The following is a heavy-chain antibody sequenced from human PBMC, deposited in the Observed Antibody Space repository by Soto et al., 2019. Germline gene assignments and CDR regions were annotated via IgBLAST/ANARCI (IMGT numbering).Heavy chain of an antibody. V-gene: IGHV3-23*01. CDR2: IGGSGAYT. CDR1: GLSFPNYA. J-gene: IGHJ6*03. Sequence: LLESGGGLVQPGGSLRLSCVASGLSFPNYAMTWVRQAPGKGLEWVSGIGGSGAYTYYADSVKGRFTISRDNSKNTVYLQMNSLSGEDTAVYYCAKGSSSTQFLNYYFYHMDVWGKGTTVSVSS. CDR3: AKGSSSTQFLNYYFYHMDV. D-gene: IGHD2-2*01.